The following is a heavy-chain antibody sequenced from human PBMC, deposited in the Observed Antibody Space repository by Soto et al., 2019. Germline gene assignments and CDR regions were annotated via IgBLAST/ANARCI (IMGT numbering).Heavy chain of an antibody. J-gene: IGHJ5*02. D-gene: IGHD3-16*01. V-gene: IGHV4-34*01. Sequence: SETLSLTCAVYGGSFSGYYWSWIRQPPGKGLEWIGEINHSGSTNYNPSLKSRVTISVDTSKNQFSLKLSSVTAADTAVYYCARWGLNWFDPWRQGTLVTVSS. CDR1: GGSFSGYY. CDR2: INHSGST. CDR3: ARWGLNWFDP.